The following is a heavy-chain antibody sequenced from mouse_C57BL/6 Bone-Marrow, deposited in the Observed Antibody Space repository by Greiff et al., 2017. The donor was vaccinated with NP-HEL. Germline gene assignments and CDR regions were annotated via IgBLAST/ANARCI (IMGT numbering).Heavy chain of an antibody. V-gene: IGHV5-4*01. CDR1: GFTFSSYA. CDR2: ISDGGSYT. D-gene: IGHD1-1*01. Sequence: DVMLVESGGGLVKPGGSLKLSCAASGFTFSSYAMSWVRQTPEKRLEWVATISDGGSYTYYPDNVKGRFTISRDNAKNNLYLQMSHLKSEDTAMYYCARDRDYYGGAYWGQGTLVTVSA. J-gene: IGHJ3*01. CDR3: ARDRDYYGGAY.